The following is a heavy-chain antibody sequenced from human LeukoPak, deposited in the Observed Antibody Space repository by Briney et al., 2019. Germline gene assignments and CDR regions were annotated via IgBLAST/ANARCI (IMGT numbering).Heavy chain of an antibody. CDR1: GGSISSYY. V-gene: IGHV4-59*12. D-gene: IGHD3-10*01. Sequence: SETLSLTCTVSGGSISSYYWSWIRRPPGKGLEWIGYIYYSGSTNYNPSLKSRVTISVDKSKNQFSLKLSSVTAADTAVYYCARDYYYGSGSYPHYFDYWGQGTLVTVSS. CDR2: IYYSGST. J-gene: IGHJ4*02. CDR3: ARDYYYGSGSYPHYFDY.